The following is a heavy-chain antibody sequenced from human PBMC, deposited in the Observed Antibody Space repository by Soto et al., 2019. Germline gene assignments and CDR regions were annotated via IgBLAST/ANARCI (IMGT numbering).Heavy chain of an antibody. CDR1: GGTFSSYA. V-gene: IGHV1-69*06. D-gene: IGHD3-3*01. CDR3: ASEHCITMFGVVKRRWFDS. Sequence: QVQLVQSGAEVKNPGSSVKVYCKASGGTFSSYAISWVRQAPGQGLEWMGGIIPIFGTANYAQKFQGRVTITADKNTNTAYRDLRSLRSEYTAVYYCASEHCITMFGVVKRRWFDSCGQGALVTVSS. J-gene: IGHJ5*01. CDR2: IIPIFGTA.